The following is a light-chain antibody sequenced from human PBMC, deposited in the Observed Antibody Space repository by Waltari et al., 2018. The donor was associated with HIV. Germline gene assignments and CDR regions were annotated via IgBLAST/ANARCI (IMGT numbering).Light chain of an antibody. V-gene: IGKV1-39*01. CDR1: QSISTY. CDR2: GAS. J-gene: IGKJ1*01. CDR3: QQTYDFPRT. Sequence: DIQLTQSPPSLPASVGDRVTLTCRASQSISTYVNWYQQKPGRAPSLLIFGASNLQTGVPSRFSGSGSGTLFRLTISALQPEDYATYFCQQTYDFPRTFGQGTTVDVK.